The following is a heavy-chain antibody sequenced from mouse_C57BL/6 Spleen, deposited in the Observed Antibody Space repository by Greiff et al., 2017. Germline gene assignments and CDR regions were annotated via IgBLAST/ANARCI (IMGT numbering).Heavy chain of an antibody. Sequence: DVKLVESGGGLVQPGGSLKLSCAASGFTFSDYYMYWVRQTPEKRLEWVAYISNGGGSTYYPDTVKGRFTISRDNAKNTLYLQMSRLKSEDTAMYYCARHEEGSWFAYWGQGTLVTVSA. CDR3: ARHEEGSWFAY. J-gene: IGHJ3*01. CDR1: GFTFSDYY. V-gene: IGHV5-12*01. D-gene: IGHD1-1*01. CDR2: ISNGGGST.